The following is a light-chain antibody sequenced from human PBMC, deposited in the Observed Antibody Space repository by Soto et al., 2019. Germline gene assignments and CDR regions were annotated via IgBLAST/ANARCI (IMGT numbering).Light chain of an antibody. CDR1: SSDVGSYNL. CDR2: EGS. Sequence: QSVLTQPASVSGSPGQSITISCTGTSSDVGSYNLVSWYQQHPGKAPKLMIYEGSKRPSGVSNRFSGSKSGNTASLTISGLQAEDEADYYCCSYAGSSIYVVFGGGTTLTVL. CDR3: CSYAGSSIYVV. V-gene: IGLV2-23*01. J-gene: IGLJ2*01.